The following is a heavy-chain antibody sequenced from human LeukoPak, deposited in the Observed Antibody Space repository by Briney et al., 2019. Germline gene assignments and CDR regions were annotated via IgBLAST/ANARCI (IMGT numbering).Heavy chain of an antibody. Sequence: GGSLTLSCAASGFIFSHYALHWVRQAPGKGLEWVAVIWSDGTNRYYGDSVKGRFSISRDDSQKRVFLQMNNLRADDTAVYYCARDAQRGFDYSNSLQYWGQGALVSVSS. CDR3: ARDAQRGFDYSNSLQY. CDR1: GFIFSHYA. V-gene: IGHV3-33*01. D-gene: IGHD4-11*01. CDR2: IWSDGTNR. J-gene: IGHJ4*02.